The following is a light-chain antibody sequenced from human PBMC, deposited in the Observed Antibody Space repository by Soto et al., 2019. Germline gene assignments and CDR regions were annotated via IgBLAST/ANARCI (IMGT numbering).Light chain of an antibody. CDR2: KAS. V-gene: IGKV1-5*03. J-gene: IGKJ3*01. Sequence: DIQMTQSPATLSASVGDRVTITCRASQNIDSAWAWYQKKPGRAPNTLIYKASTLASGVQSRFSGSGTVTQFTLTISSLQPDDVASYYCQQYSTSFFTFGPGTSVDLK. CDR3: QQYSTSFFT. CDR1: QNIDSA.